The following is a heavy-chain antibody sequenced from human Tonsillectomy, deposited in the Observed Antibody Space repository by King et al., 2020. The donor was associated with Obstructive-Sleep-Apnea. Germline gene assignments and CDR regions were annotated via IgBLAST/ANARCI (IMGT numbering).Heavy chain of an antibody. D-gene: IGHD6-13*01. CDR1: GFSFSWYW. V-gene: IGHV3-74*01. Sequence: VQLVESGGGLVRPGGSLEISCGVSGFSFSWYWMNWVRQVPGKGLVWISGINNDGTNIRYEDSERGRFTISRHNDMNTLFLHMTSLRVEDTAIYYCAWGSSWYSWDYWGQGILVSVSS. CDR3: AWGSSWYSWDY. CDR2: INNDGTNI. J-gene: IGHJ4*02.